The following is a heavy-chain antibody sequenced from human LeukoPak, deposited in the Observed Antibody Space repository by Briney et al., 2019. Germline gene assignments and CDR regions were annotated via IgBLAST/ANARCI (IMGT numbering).Heavy chain of an antibody. D-gene: IGHD1-26*01. CDR3: ARSDNGSYYDYFDY. Sequence: SETLSLTCTVSGGSISSYYWSWIRQPPGKGLEWIGYIYYSGSTNYNPSLKSRVTISVDTSKNQFSLKLSSVTAADTAVYYCARSDNGSYYDYFDYWGQGTLVTVSS. CDR2: IYYSGST. V-gene: IGHV4-59*01. J-gene: IGHJ4*02. CDR1: GGSISSYY.